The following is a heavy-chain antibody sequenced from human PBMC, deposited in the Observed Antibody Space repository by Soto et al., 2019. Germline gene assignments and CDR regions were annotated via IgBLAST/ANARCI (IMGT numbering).Heavy chain of an antibody. J-gene: IGHJ5*02. D-gene: IGHD3-9*01. V-gene: IGHV3-21*01. CDR1: GFTFSSYS. Sequence: GGSLRLSCAASGFTFSSYSMNWVRQAPGKGLEWVSSISSSSSYIYYADSVKGRFTISRDNAKNSLYLQMNSLRAEDTAVYYCARDWGYDILTGYYPQPNWFDPWGQGTLVTVSS. CDR3: ARDWGYDILTGYYPQPNWFDP. CDR2: ISSSSSYI.